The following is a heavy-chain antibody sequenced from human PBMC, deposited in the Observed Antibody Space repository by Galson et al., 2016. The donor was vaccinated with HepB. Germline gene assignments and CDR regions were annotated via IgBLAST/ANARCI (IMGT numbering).Heavy chain of an antibody. CDR2: ISYDGNNR. CDR1: GFTFNNYG. Sequence: SLRLSCATSGFTFNNYGINWVRQAPGKGLEWVAVISYDGNNRHYEDAVKGRFTISRDSSTNTVYLQMNSLKSEDTAVYYCTRAGQTNSWYGSQFDYWGQGTMVTVSS. V-gene: IGHV3-33*08. J-gene: IGHJ4*02. D-gene: IGHD6-13*01. CDR3: TRAGQTNSWYGSQFDY.